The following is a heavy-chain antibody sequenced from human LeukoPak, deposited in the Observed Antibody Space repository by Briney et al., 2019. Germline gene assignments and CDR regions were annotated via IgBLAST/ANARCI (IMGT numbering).Heavy chain of an antibody. CDR3: ARGPYRYFDY. CDR2: INPSGGST. V-gene: IGHV1-46*01. CDR1: GYTFTRYY. D-gene: IGHD1-1*01. Sequence: ASVKVSCKASGYTFTRYYIHWVRQAPGQGLEWMGIINPSGGSTTYTQKFQGRVTVTGDTSTSTVYMELSSLRSGDTAVYYCARGPYRYFDYWGQGTLVTVSS. J-gene: IGHJ4*02.